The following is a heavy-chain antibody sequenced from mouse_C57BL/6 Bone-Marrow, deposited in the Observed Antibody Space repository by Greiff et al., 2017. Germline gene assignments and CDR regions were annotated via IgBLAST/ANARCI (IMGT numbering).Heavy chain of an antibody. J-gene: IGHJ1*03. Sequence: VQLKQSGPELVKPGDSVKISCKASGYSFTGYFMNWVMQSHGKSLEWIGRINPYNGDTFYNQKFKGKATLTVDKSSSTAHMELRSLTSEDSAVYYCARDGYYGSSKEYFDVWGTGTTVTVSS. CDR1: GYSFTGYF. CDR2: INPYNGDT. V-gene: IGHV1-20*01. CDR3: ARDGYYGSSKEYFDV. D-gene: IGHD1-1*01.